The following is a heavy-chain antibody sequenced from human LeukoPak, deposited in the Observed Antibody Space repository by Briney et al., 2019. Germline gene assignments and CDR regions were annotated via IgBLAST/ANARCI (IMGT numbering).Heavy chain of an antibody. J-gene: IGHJ3*02. CDR2: IYYSGST. D-gene: IGHD3-3*01. Sequence: SQTLSLTCTVSGGSISSGDYYWSWIRQPPGKGLEWIGYIYYSGSTYYNPSLKSRDTISVDTSKNQFSLKLSSVTAADTAVYYCARDRVVMTAFDIWGQGTMVTVSS. CDR3: ARDRVVMTAFDI. CDR1: GGSISSGDYY. V-gene: IGHV4-30-4*01.